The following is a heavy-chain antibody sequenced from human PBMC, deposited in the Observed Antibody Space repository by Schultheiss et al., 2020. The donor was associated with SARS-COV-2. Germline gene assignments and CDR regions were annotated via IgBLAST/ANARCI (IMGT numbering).Heavy chain of an antibody. CDR3: ARARPDYDFWSGYTPYYMDV. V-gene: IGHV3-66*02. CDR1: GFTFSSYD. D-gene: IGHD3-3*01. Sequence: GGSLRLSCAASGFTFSSYDMHWVRQAPGKGLEWVSVIYSGGSTYYADSVKGRFTISRDNSKNTLYLQMNSLRAEDTAVYYCARARPDYDFWSGYTPYYMDVWGKGTTVTVSS. J-gene: IGHJ6*03. CDR2: IYSGGST.